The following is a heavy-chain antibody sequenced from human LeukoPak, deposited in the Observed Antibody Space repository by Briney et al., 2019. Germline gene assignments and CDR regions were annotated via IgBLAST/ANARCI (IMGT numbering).Heavy chain of an antibody. J-gene: IGHJ4*02. CDR1: GFTFSNAW. D-gene: IGHD3-10*01. CDR3: TTSLWFGELYPDY. V-gene: IGHV3-15*01. CDR2: IKSKTDGGTT. Sequence: PGRSLRLSCAASGFTFSNAWMSWVRQAPGKGLEWVGRIKSKTDGGTTDYAAPVKGRFTISGDDSKNTLYLQMNSLKTEDTAVYYCTTSLWFGELYPDYWGQGTLVTVSS.